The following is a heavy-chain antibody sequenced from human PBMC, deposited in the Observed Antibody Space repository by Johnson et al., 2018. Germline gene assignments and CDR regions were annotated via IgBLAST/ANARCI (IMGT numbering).Heavy chain of an antibody. D-gene: IGHD6-6*01. Sequence: QVQLVQSGGGVVPPGRSLRLSCAASGFTFSSYGMHWVRQAPGKGLEWVAVISYDGSNKYYADSVKGRFTISRDNSKNTLYLQMNSLRAEDTAVYYCANVNSSSCNYYYYYHMDVWGKGTTVTVSS. CDR2: ISYDGSNK. CDR3: ANVNSSSCNYYYYYHMDV. CDR1: GFTFSSYG. V-gene: IGHV3-30*18. J-gene: IGHJ6*03.